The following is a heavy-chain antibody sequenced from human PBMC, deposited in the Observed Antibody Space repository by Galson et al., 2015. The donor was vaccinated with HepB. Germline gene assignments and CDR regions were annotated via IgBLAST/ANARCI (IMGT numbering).Heavy chain of an antibody. CDR2: MNPYSGST. D-gene: IGHD4-17*01. V-gene: IGHV1-8*01. CDR1: GYTFIDYD. CDR3: ARGWGDYGDYISYGMDV. J-gene: IGHJ6*02. Sequence: SVKVSCKASGYTFIDYDINWVRQATGQGLEWMGWMNPYSGSTGYAQNFQGRVTMTRDTAIGTAYMELSSLRSEDTAVYYCARGWGDYGDYISYGMDVWSQGTTVTVFS.